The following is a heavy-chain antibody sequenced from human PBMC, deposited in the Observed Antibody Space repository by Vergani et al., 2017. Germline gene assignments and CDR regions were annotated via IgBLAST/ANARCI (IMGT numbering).Heavy chain of an antibody. CDR2: ISWNSGAV. V-gene: IGHV3-9*01. J-gene: IGHJ6*02. CDR3: ARNLGGLLLFGENYYYYCMDV. Sequence: EVDLVESGGGLTQPGGSLRLSCEASGITFWKFGMHWVRQGPGKGLEWVSGISWNSGAVDYADSVRGRFTISRDNAKNSLFLEMNSLRAEDTAVYYCARNLGGLLLFGENYYYYCMDVWDQGTTVTVSS. D-gene: IGHD3-10*01. CDR1: GITFWKFG.